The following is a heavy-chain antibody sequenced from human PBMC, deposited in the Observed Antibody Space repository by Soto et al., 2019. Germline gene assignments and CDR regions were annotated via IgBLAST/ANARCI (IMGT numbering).Heavy chain of an antibody. D-gene: IGHD3-10*01. CDR2: ISVYNGNT. V-gene: IGHV1-18*01. CDR3: ASGWFGEFVYYFDY. Sequence: QVQLVQSGAEVKKPGASVKVSCKASGYTFTSYGISWVRQSPGQGLEWMGWISVYNGNTNYAQKLQGRVTMTTDTPTRTAYMELRSLRSDDTAVYYCASGWFGEFVYYFDYWGQGTLVTVSS. CDR1: GYTFTSYG. J-gene: IGHJ4*02.